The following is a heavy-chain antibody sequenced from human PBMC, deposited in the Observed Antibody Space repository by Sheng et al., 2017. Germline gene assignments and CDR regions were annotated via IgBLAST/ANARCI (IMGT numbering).Heavy chain of an antibody. Sequence: QVQLQESGPGLVKPSETLSLTCTVSGGSISSYYWSWIRQPAGKGLEWIGRIYTSGSTNYNPSLKSRVTMSVDTSKNQFSLKLSSVTAADTAVYYCARDQVVVTATAYWYFDLWGRGTLVTVSS. J-gene: IGHJ2*01. CDR2: IYTSGST. CDR3: ARDQVVVTATAYWYFDL. V-gene: IGHV4-4*07. D-gene: IGHD2-21*02. CDR1: GGSISSYY.